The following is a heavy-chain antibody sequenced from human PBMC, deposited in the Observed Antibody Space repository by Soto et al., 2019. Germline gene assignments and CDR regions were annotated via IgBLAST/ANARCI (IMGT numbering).Heavy chain of an antibody. J-gene: IGHJ4*02. CDR3: PREPTFSSGSYAFPYYFDF. CDR1: GFTFSDYY. Sequence: GGSLRLSCAASGFTFSDYYMSWIRQAPGKGLEWVSYISSSGSTIYYADSVKGRFTIARDNAKNSLYLQMKSLRAEDTAGYYCPREPTFSSGSYAFPYYFDFWGQGTMVTVSS. V-gene: IGHV3-11*01. D-gene: IGHD6-19*01. CDR2: ISSSGSTI.